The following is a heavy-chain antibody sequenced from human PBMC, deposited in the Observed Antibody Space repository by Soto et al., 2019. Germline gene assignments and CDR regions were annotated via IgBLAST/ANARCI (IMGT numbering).Heavy chain of an antibody. D-gene: IGHD4-17*01. Sequence: LSLTCAVSGGSISSGGYSWSWIRQPPGKGLEWVSGISANGDNVDYADSVKGRFTVSRDNAKNSLFLQMNSLRPEDTALYYCAKDMKWGGMTTIHYFDSWGQGTQVTVS. CDR1: GGSISSGGYS. CDR3: AKDMKWGGMTTIHYFDS. CDR2: ISANGDNV. V-gene: IGHV3-9*01. J-gene: IGHJ4*02.